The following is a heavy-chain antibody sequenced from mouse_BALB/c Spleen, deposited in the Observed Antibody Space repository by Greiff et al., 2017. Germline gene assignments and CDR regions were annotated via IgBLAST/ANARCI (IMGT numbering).Heavy chain of an antibody. Sequence: EVKLMESGAELVRSGASVKLSCTASGFNIKDYYMHWVKQRPEQGLEWIGWIDPENGDTEYAPKFQGKATMTADTSSNTAYLQLSSLTSEDTAVYYCNAGYYGSSFLMDYWGQGTSVTVSS. V-gene: IGHV14-4*02. CDR3: NAGYYGSSFLMDY. CDR1: GFNIKDYY. J-gene: IGHJ4*01. CDR2: IDPENGDT. D-gene: IGHD1-1*01.